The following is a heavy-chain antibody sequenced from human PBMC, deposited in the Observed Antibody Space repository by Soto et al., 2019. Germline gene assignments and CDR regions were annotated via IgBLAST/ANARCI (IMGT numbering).Heavy chain of an antibody. CDR1: GFTFSSYG. D-gene: IGHD5-12*01. J-gene: IGHJ4*02. Sequence: QVQLVESGGGVVQPGRSLRLSCAASGFTFSSYGMNWVRQAPGKGLEWVAVISYDGSNKYYADSVKGRFTISRDNSKNTLYLQMNSLRAEDTAVYYCVMDIVASRKFDYWVQGTLVTVSS. CDR3: VMDIVASRKFDY. CDR2: ISYDGSNK. V-gene: IGHV3-30*03.